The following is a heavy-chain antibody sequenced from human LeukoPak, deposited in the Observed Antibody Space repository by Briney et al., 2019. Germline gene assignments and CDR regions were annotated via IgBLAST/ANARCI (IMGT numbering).Heavy chain of an antibody. CDR3: ARGSAAPAPFDY. CDR1: GGSISTNY. D-gene: IGHD2-15*01. V-gene: IGHV4-4*07. J-gene: IGHJ4*02. Sequence: PSETLSLTCTVSGGSISTNYWNWIRQPAGKGLEWIGRIYSSGSTNYNPSLERRVTLPVDTSKNQFSLNLSSVTAADTAMYYCARGSAAPAPFDYWGQGTLVTVSS. CDR2: IYSSGST.